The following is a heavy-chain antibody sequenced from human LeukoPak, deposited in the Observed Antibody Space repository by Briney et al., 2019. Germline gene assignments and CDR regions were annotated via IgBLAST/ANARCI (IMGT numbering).Heavy chain of an antibody. CDR2: VYTSGIT. D-gene: IGHD3-9*01. Sequence: SETLSLTCTVSGGFINSYYWSWIREPAGKGLEWIGRVYTSGITNYNPSLKSRITMSVDTSKNQFSLKLTSVTAADTAVYYCARHNGFDRGYYYYMDVWGKGTTVTVSS. J-gene: IGHJ6*03. CDR1: GGFINSYY. V-gene: IGHV4-4*07. CDR3: ARHNGFDRGYYYYMDV.